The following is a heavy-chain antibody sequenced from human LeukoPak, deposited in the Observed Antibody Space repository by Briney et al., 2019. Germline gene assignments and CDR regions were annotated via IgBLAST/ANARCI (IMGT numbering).Heavy chain of an antibody. D-gene: IGHD2-15*01. Sequence: GGSLRLSCAASGFTFSDYNMNWVRQAPGKGLEWVSYISSGSTNKHYADSVKGRFTISRDNAKNTLYLQMNSLRAEDTAVYYCARDQCSGANCQVALDYWGQGALVTVSS. V-gene: IGHV3-48*04. CDR1: GFTFSDYN. J-gene: IGHJ4*02. CDR2: ISSGSTNK. CDR3: ARDQCSGANCQVALDY.